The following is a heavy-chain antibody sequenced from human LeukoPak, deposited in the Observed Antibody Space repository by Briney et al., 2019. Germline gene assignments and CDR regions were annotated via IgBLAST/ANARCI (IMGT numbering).Heavy chain of an antibody. Sequence: GGSLRLSCAASGFTFSSYWMSWVRQAPGKGLEWVANIKQVGSEKYYVDSVKGRFTISRDNAKNSLYLQMNSLRAEDTAVYYCASPRLGGSSWYHFYYWGQGTLVTVSS. D-gene: IGHD6-13*01. J-gene: IGHJ4*02. CDR1: GFTFSSYW. V-gene: IGHV3-7*01. CDR2: IKQVGSEK. CDR3: ASPRLGGSSWYHFYY.